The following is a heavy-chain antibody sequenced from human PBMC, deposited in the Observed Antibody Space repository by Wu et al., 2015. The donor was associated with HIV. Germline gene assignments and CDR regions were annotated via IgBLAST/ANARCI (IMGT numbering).Heavy chain of an antibody. D-gene: IGHD2-8*02. J-gene: IGHJ5*02. V-gene: IGHV1-69*12. CDR3: ARDLCVRGVCYRSPGDWFDP. CDR2: IIPMFATT. CDR1: GGTFSNYA. Sequence: QVQLVQSGAEVKKPGSSVKVSCKTSGGTFSNYAITWVRQAPGHGLEWMGGIIPMFATTNYGQKFEGRVTIFADGSTGTAYMELRSLRSDDTAVYYCARDLCVRGVCYRSPGDWFDPWGQGTLVTVSS.